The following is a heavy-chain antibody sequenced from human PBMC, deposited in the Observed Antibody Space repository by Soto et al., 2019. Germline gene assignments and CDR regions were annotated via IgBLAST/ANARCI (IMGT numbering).Heavy chain of an antibody. Sequence: QVQLVQSGAEVKKPGSSVKVSCKASGGTFSSYAISWVRQAPGQGLEWMGGIIPIFGTANYAQKFQGRVTITADESTSTAYMELSSLRSEDTAVYYCARGQGIQLWLGDYYYYGMDVWRQGTTVTVSS. CDR2: IIPIFGTA. J-gene: IGHJ6*02. CDR1: GGTFSSYA. CDR3: ARGQGIQLWLGDYYYYGMDV. D-gene: IGHD5-18*01. V-gene: IGHV1-69*01.